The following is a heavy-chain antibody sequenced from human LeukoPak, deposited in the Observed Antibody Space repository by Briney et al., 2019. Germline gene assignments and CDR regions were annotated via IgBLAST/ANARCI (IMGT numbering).Heavy chain of an antibody. CDR2: IYYSGST. CDR3: ARAKLGTFDY. CDR1: GGSISSHY. D-gene: IGHD7-27*01. J-gene: IGHJ4*02. V-gene: IGHV4-59*11. Sequence: SETLSLTCTVSGGSISSHYWSWIRQPPGKGLEWIGYIYYSGSTNYNPSLKSRVTISVDTSKNQFSLKLSSVTAADTAVYYYARAKLGTFDYWGQGTLVTVSS.